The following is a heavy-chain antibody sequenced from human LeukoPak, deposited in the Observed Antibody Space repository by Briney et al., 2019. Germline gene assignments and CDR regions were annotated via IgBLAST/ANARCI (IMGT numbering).Heavy chain of an antibody. V-gene: IGHV3-74*01. J-gene: IGHJ6*02. CDR2: IYVDGRTT. D-gene: IGHD3-3*01. CDR1: GFTFSNYW. CDR3: AKLSSSYDFWSGFHMDV. Sequence: GGSLRLSCVASGFTFSNYWMHWVRQPPGKGLVWVSRIYVDGRTTNYADSVKGRFTISRDNSKNTLYLQMNSLRAEDTAVYYCAKLSSSYDFWSGFHMDVWGQGTTVTVSS.